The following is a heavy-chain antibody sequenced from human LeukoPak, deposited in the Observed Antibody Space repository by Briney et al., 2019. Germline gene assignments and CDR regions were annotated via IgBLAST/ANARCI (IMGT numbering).Heavy chain of an antibody. J-gene: IGHJ4*02. V-gene: IGHV3-15*01. D-gene: IGHD3-9*01. CDR1: GFTFSNAW. CDR2: IKSKTDGGTT. Sequence: GGSLGLSCAASGFTFSNAWMSWVRQAPGKGLEWVGRIKSKTDGGTTDYAAPVKGRFTISRDDSKNTLYLQMNSLKTEDTAVYYCTTDRYDILTGYYINYWGQGTLVTVSS. CDR3: TTDRYDILTGYYINY.